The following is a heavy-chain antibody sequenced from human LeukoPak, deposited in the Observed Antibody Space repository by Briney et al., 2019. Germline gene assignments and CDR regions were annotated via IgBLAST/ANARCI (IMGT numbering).Heavy chain of an antibody. CDR3: ASRSPYTGYDLYDY. CDR1: GGTFSSYA. D-gene: IGHD5-12*01. CDR2: IIPIFGTA. V-gene: IGHV1-69*06. Sequence: VKVSCKASGGTFSSYAISWVRQAPGQGLEWMGGIIPIFGTANYPQKFQDRVTINADKSTSTAYMQLSSLRSEDTAVYYCASRSPYTGYDLYDYWGQGALVTVSS. J-gene: IGHJ4*02.